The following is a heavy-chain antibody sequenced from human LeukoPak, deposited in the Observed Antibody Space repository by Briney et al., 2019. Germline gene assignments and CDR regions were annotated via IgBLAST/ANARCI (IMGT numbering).Heavy chain of an antibody. Sequence: SETLSLTCTVSGGSISSYYWSWIRQPPGKGLEWIGYIYYSGSTNYNPSLKSRVTISVDTSKNQFSLKLSSVTAADTAVYYCAGGSGSMVRGTIPFDYWGQGTLVTVSS. CDR2: IYYSGST. CDR3: AGGSGSMVRGTIPFDY. D-gene: IGHD3-10*01. J-gene: IGHJ4*02. V-gene: IGHV4-59*01. CDR1: GGSISSYY.